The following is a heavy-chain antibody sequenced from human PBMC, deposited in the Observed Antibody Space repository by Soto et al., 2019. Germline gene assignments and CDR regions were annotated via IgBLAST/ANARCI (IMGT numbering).Heavy chain of an antibody. CDR3: ATEWGLNP. V-gene: IGHV1-8*02. Sequence: QVELVQSGAEVRKPGASVKVSCKVSGYTFVDYDINRIRQAPGQGLEWMGWMSPDTGNTGYAQKFRGRVTMTRDVSKSTAYLEVSSLRYEDTAVYYCATEWGLNPWGQGTLVIVSS. J-gene: IGHJ5*02. D-gene: IGHD2-8*01. CDR1: GYTFVDYD. CDR2: MSPDTGNT.